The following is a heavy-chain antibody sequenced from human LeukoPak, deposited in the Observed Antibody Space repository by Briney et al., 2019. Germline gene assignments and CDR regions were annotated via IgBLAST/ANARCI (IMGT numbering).Heavy chain of an antibody. Sequence: GGSLRLSCAASGFTFSRYWMHWVRQAPGKGLMWVSRISPDGSTTLYADSVKGRFTISRDNAKNTLYLQMNSLGAEDTAVYYCTTVLSSTPYNLSDYWGQGTLVTVSS. CDR2: ISPDGSTT. D-gene: IGHD6-13*01. J-gene: IGHJ4*02. CDR3: TTVLSSTPYNLSDY. CDR1: GFTFSRYW. V-gene: IGHV3-74*03.